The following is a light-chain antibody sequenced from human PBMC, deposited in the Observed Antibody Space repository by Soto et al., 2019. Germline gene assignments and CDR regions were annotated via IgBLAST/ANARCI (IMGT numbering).Light chain of an antibody. Sequence: DIVMTQSPDSLAVSLGERATINCKSSQSVLYSSNNKNYLAWYQQKPGQPPKLLIYWASTRESGVPDRFSGNGSGTDFPLTISNLQAEDVAVYSCQQYFSPPALSFGGGTKVEIK. V-gene: IGKV4-1*01. CDR2: WAS. CDR1: QSVLYSSNNKNY. J-gene: IGKJ4*01. CDR3: QQYFSPPALS.